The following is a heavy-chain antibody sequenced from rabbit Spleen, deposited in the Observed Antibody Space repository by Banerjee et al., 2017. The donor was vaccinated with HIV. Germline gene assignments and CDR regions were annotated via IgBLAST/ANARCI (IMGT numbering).Heavy chain of an antibody. Sequence: EQLKESGGGLVQPGGSLKLSCTASGIDFSTYYMNWVRQAPGKGLEWISCIAGSSSGFTYSATWAKGRFTCSKTSSTTVTLQMTSLTVADTATYFCARDTGSSFSSYGMDLWGPGTLVTVS. CDR3: ARDTGSSFSSYGMDL. D-gene: IGHD8-1*01. CDR1: GIDFSTYYM. V-gene: IGHV1S45*01. CDR2: IAGSSSGFT. J-gene: IGHJ6*01.